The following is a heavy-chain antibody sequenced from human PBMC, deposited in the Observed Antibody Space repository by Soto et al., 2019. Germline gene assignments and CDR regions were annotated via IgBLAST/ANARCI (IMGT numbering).Heavy chain of an antibody. D-gene: IGHD5-12*01. Sequence: ASVKVSCKASGYAFTSYGISWVRQAPGQGLEWMGWISAYNGNTNYAQKLQGRVTMTRDTSISTAYMELSRLRSDDTAVYYCARCPVSSGYDFSCSAFGIWGKGTMVTFS. V-gene: IGHV1-18*01. CDR1: GYAFTSYG. J-gene: IGHJ3*02. CDR3: ARCPVSSGYDFSCSAFGI. CDR2: ISAYNGNT.